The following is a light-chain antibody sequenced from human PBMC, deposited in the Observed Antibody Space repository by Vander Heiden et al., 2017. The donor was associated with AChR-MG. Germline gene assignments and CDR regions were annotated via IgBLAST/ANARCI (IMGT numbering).Light chain of an antibody. Sequence: QSVLTQPPSVSGAPGQRVTISCTGSSSNIGAGDDVHWDQQLPGTAPKLLINGNSNRPSGVPDRFSGSKSGTSASLAITGHQAEDEAEYYCQSYDSSLRVVFGGGTKLTVL. CDR2: GNS. CDR1: SSNIGAGDD. J-gene: IGLJ2*01. CDR3: QSYDSSLRVV. V-gene: IGLV1-40*01.